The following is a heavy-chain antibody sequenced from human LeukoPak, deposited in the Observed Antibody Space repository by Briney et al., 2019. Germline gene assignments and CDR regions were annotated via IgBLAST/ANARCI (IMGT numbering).Heavy chain of an antibody. J-gene: IGHJ6*02. D-gene: IGHD4-17*01. CDR1: GGSISSYY. CDR2: IYTSGST. CDR3: AREVGDYASDHYYYGMDV. Sequence: PSETLSLTCTVSGGSISSYYWSWIRQPAGKGLEWIGRIYTSGSTNYNPSLKSRVTMSVDTSKNQFPLKLSSVTAADTAVYYCAREVGDYASDHYYYGMDVWGQGTTVTVSS. V-gene: IGHV4-4*07.